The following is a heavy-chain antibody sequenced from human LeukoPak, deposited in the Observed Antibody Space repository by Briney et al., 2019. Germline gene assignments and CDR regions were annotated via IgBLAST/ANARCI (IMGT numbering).Heavy chain of an antibody. CDR3: ARAGAGIVPTAINDY. Sequence: GASVKVSCKASGYTFTSYYMHWVRQAPGQGLEWMGIINPSGGSTSYAQKFQGRVTMTRDTSTSTVYMELSSLRSEDTAVYYCARAGAGIVPTAINDYWGQGTPVTVSS. CDR1: GYTFTSYY. V-gene: IGHV1-46*01. J-gene: IGHJ4*02. D-gene: IGHD2-2*01. CDR2: INPSGGST.